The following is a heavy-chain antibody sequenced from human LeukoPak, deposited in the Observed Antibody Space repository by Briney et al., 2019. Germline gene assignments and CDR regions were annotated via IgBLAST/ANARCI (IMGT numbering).Heavy chain of an antibody. D-gene: IGHD6-6*01. CDR1: GFTFSTYA. CDR2: ISGSGGST. Sequence: PGGSLRLSCAASGFTFSTYAMSWVRQAPGKGLEGVSPISGSGGSTFYADSVRGQFTISRDNSKNTVYLQMNSLRVEDTAVLYCAKMRGQLQLQYYMDVWGPGTTVAVSS. V-gene: IGHV3-23*01. J-gene: IGHJ6*03. CDR3: AKMRGQLQLQYYMDV.